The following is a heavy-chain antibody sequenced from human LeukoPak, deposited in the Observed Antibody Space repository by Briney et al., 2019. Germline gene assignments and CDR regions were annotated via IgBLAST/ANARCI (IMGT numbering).Heavy chain of an antibody. D-gene: IGHD3-9*01. CDR3: ARELRYFDWLFERRNWFDP. V-gene: IGHV4-34*01. CDR1: GGSFSGYS. CDR2: INHSGST. Sequence: SETLSLTCAVYGGSFSGYSWSWIRQPPGKGLEWIGEINHSGSTNYNPSLKSRVTISVDTSKNQFSLKLSSVTAADTAVYYCARELRYFDWLFERRNWFDPWGQGTLVTVSS. J-gene: IGHJ5*02.